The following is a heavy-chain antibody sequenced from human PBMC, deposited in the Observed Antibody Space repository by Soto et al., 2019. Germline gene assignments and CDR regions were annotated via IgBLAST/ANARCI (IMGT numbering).Heavy chain of an antibody. D-gene: IGHD2-15*01. V-gene: IGHV4-59*08. CDR3: ARHLTYCSAGSCYSDFPYYGMDV. CDR2: IHNSGST. Sequence: SETLSLTCTVSGDSISSYYWSWIRQPPGKGLEWIGYIHNSGSTNYNPSLKSRVTISVDTSKNQFSLKLSSVTAADTAVYYCARHLTYCSAGSCYSDFPYYGMDVWGQGTTVTVSS. CDR1: GDSISSYY. J-gene: IGHJ6*02.